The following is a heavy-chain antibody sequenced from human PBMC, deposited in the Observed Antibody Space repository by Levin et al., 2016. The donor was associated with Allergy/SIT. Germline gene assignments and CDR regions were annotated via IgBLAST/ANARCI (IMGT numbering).Heavy chain of an antibody. CDR2: ISYDGSNK. J-gene: IGHJ6*02. CDR3: AKSFYSHWNDVSYYGMDV. Sequence: GGSLRLSCAASGFTFSSYGMHWVRQAPGKGLEWVAVISYDGSNKYYADSVKGRFTISRDNSKNTLYLQMNSLRAEDTAVYYCAKSFYSHWNDVSYYGMDVWGQGTTVTVSS. V-gene: IGHV3-30*18. D-gene: IGHD1-1*01. CDR1: GFTFSSYG.